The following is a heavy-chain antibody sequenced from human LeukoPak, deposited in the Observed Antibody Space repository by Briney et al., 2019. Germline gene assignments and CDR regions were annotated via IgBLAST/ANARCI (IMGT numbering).Heavy chain of an antibody. V-gene: IGHV1-18*01. D-gene: IGHD3-10*01. J-gene: IGHJ4*02. CDR1: GYTFNTYG. CDR3: ARGGSGWFGALEFDY. Sequence: ASVKVSCKASGYTFNTYGVIWVRQAPGKGFEWLGWISGQHGKTTYAQKFQDRVIMTADTSTCTAYMELRSLTSDDTGVYFCARGGSGWFGALEFDYWGQGTLVTVSS. CDR2: ISGQHGKT.